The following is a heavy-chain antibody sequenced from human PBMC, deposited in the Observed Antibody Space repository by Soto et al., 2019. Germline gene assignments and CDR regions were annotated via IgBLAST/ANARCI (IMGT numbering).Heavy chain of an antibody. J-gene: IGHJ6*02. D-gene: IGHD6-6*01. CDR2: ISAYNGNT. CDR3: ARPSYSSSLGLWGYYYYGMDV. CDR1: GYTLTSYG. V-gene: IGHV1-18*01. Sequence: ASVKVSCKASGYTLTSYGISWVRQAPGQGLEWMGWISAYNGNTNYAQKLQGRVTMTTDTSTSTAYMELRSLRSDDTAVYYCARPSYSSSLGLWGYYYYGMDVWGQGTTVTVSS.